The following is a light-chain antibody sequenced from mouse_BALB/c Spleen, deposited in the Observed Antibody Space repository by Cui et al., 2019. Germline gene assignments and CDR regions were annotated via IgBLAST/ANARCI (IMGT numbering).Light chain of an antibody. Sequence: DIVMTQSPSFLSVSAGEKVTMSCKSSQSLLNSGNQKNYLAWYQQKPGQPPKLLIYGASTRESGVPDRFTGSGSGTDFTLTISSVQAEDLAVYYCQNDHSYPFTFGSGTKLEIK. V-gene: IGKV8-28*01. CDR1: QSLLNSGNQKNY. CDR2: GAS. J-gene: IGKJ4*01. CDR3: QNDHSYPFT.